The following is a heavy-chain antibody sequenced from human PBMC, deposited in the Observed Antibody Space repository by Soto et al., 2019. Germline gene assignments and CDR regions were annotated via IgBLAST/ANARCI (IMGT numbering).Heavy chain of an antibody. J-gene: IGHJ6*02. CDR2: IERDDDDK. CDR1: GFSLTSPGMC. V-gene: IGHV2-70*13. CDR3: ARSIRGPRRFNGMDV. Sequence: GSGPTLVNPTETLTLTCTFSGFSLTSPGMCVSWIRQSPGKALEWLALIERDDDDKYYSTPLKTRLTISKDTRKNQVVLTMANMEPADTATYYCARSIRGPRRFNGMDVWGQGTTVTVSS. D-gene: IGHD1-20*01.